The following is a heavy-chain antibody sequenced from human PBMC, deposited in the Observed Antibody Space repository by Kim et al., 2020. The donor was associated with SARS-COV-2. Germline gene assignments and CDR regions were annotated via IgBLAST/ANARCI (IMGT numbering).Heavy chain of an antibody. CDR3: AREYYYDSSGPFDN. D-gene: IGHD3-22*01. Sequence: SETLSLTCSVSGGSIRNYYWSWIRQPPGKGLEWIGHFYYSGSTNYNPSLKSRVTISVDTSKNQFSLKLTSVTAADTAMYYCAREYYYDSSGPFDNWGQGT. V-gene: IGHV4-59*01. J-gene: IGHJ4*02. CDR1: GGSIRNYY. CDR2: FYYSGST.